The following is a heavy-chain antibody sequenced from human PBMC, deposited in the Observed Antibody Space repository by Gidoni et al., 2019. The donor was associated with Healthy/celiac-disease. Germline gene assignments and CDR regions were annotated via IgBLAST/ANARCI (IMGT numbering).Heavy chain of an antibody. Sequence: EVQLVESGGGLVQPGGSLKLFCAASGFTFSGSAMHCVRLASGQGLEWVDSIRSKANSYATAYAASVKGRFTSSRDDSKNTAYLQMNSLKTEDTAVYYCTRQMVQQWLAREGYMDVWGKGTTVTVSS. CDR3: TRQMVQQWLAREGYMDV. V-gene: IGHV3-73*01. D-gene: IGHD6-19*01. CDR1: GFTFSGSA. J-gene: IGHJ6*03. CDR2: IRSKANSYAT.